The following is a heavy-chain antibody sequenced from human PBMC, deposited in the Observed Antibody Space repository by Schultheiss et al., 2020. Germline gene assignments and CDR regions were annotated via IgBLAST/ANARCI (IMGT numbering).Heavy chain of an antibody. CDR1: GFTFSSYA. J-gene: IGHJ5*02. V-gene: IGHV3-30-3*01. D-gene: IGHD2-21*02. Sequence: WGSLRLSCAASGFTFSSYAMHWVRQAPGKGLEWVAVISYDGSNKYYADSVKGRFTISRDNSKNTLYLQMNSLRAEDTAVYYCAREGLGGDHLNWFDPWGQGTLVTVSS. CDR2: ISYDGSNK. CDR3: AREGLGGDHLNWFDP.